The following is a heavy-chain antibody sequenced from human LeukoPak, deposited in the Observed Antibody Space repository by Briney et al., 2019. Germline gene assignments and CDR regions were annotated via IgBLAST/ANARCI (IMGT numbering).Heavy chain of an antibody. V-gene: IGHV3-23*01. CDR2: ISGSGGST. Sequence: GGSLRLSCAASGFTFSSYAMSWVRQAPGKGLEWVSAISGSGGSTYYADSVKGRFTVSRDNSKNTLYLQMDSLRGEDTAVYYCAKDFRIGYSAHFDYWGQGALVTVSS. CDR1: GFTFSSYA. J-gene: IGHJ4*02. D-gene: IGHD2-21*01. CDR3: AKDFRIGYSAHFDY.